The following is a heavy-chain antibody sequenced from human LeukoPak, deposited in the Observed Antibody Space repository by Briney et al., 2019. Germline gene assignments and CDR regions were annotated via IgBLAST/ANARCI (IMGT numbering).Heavy chain of an antibody. Sequence: PGGSLRLSCAASGFTFSSYSMSWVRQAPGKGLEWGSSISSSSSYIYYADSVKGRFTISRDNAKNSLYLQMNSLRAEDTAVYYCARDDGGIAVAGYDYWGQGTLVTVSS. CDR2: ISSSSSYI. CDR1: GFTFSSYS. CDR3: ARDDGGIAVAGYDY. V-gene: IGHV3-21*01. D-gene: IGHD6-19*01. J-gene: IGHJ4*02.